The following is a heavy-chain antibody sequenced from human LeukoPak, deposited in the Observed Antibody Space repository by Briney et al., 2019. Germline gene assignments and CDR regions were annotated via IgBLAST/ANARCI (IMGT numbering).Heavy chain of an antibody. CDR1: GFVFSSYW. J-gene: IGHJ4*02. D-gene: IGHD4-17*01. Sequence: GGSLRLSCAASGFVFSSYWITWVRQAPGKGLEWVASINEGGSRRYYVDSVKGRFTISRDNAQKSLHLEMDSLRADDTAVYYCARAVTSTEGYWGQGTLVTVSS. CDR2: INEGGSRR. CDR3: ARAVTSTEGY. V-gene: IGHV3-7*03.